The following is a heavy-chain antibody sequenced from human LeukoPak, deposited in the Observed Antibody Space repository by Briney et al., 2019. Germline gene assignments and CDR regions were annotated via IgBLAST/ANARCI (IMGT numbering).Heavy chain of an antibody. Sequence: PSETLSLTWAVYGGSFSGYYWSWIRQPPGKGLEWIGEINHSGSTNYNPSLKSRVTISVDTSKNQFSLKLSSVTAADTAVYYCARDGDFNPTVPFDIWGQGTMVTVSS. CDR1: GGSFSGYY. CDR3: ARDGDFNPTVPFDI. D-gene: IGHD4-17*01. V-gene: IGHV4-34*01. J-gene: IGHJ3*02. CDR2: INHSGST.